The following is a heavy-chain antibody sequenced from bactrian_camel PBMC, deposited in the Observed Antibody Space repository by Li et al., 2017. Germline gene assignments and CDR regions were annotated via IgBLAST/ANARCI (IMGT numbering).Heavy chain of an antibody. V-gene: IGHV3S1*01. CDR3: AADKWCPFGFPRVTY. D-gene: IGHD3*01. Sequence: HVQLVESGGGFVQPGGSLRLSCAASGFTLSSYRTYWVRQAPGKGLEWVSIINRGGTTYYADSMKGRFTISRDNATNTVYLQMNSLKPEDTAMYYCAADKWCPFGFPRVTYWGQGTQVTVS. J-gene: IGHJ4*01. CDR2: INRGGTT. CDR1: GFTLSSYR.